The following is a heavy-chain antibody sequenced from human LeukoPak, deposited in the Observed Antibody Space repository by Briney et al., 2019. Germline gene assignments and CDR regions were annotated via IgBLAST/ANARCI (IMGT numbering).Heavy chain of an antibody. CDR2: IWYDGSNK. CDR3: ARDPSWLAENYYFDY. CDR1: GFTFSSYG. J-gene: IGHJ4*02. Sequence: PGGSLRLSCAASGFTFSSYGMHWVRQAPGKGLEWVAVIWYDGSNKYYADSVKGRFTISRDNSKNTLYLQMNSLRAEDTAVYYCARDPSWLAENYYFDYWGQGILVTVSS. D-gene: IGHD5-24*01. V-gene: IGHV3-33*01.